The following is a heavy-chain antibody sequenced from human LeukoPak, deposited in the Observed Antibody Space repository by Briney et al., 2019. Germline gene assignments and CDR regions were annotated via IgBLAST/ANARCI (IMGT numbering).Heavy chain of an antibody. J-gene: IGHJ4*02. Sequence: SGGSLRLSCAASGFTFDDYAMHWVRQAPGKGLEWVSLISGDGGSTYYADSVKGRFTISRDNSKNSLYLQMNSLRIEDTALYYCAKDLYGDYLPLGYWGQGTLVTVSS. CDR3: AKDLYGDYLPLGY. D-gene: IGHD4-17*01. CDR1: GFTFDDYA. V-gene: IGHV3-43*02. CDR2: ISGDGGST.